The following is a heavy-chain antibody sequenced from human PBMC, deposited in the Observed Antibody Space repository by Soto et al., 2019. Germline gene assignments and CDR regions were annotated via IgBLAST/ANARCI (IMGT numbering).Heavy chain of an antibody. J-gene: IGHJ1*01. Sequence: VQLVQSGGGLAQPGKSLRLSCAASGFTFRKFWMHWVRQVPGKGPVWVSYISSDGTTTDYADSVKGRFTISRDNAKDTLYLQMVSLRAEDTAVYYCAIQDCTNDVCLEAAVTVGGALESWGQGTLVTVSS. CDR3: AIQDCTNDVCLEAAVTVGGALES. CDR2: ISSDGTTT. V-gene: IGHV3-74*01. CDR1: GFTFRKFW. D-gene: IGHD2-8*01.